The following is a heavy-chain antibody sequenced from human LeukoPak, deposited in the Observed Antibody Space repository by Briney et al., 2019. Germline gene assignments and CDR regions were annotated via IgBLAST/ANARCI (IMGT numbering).Heavy chain of an antibody. Sequence: GGSLRLSCAAAGFTFSTYAMSWVRQAPGKGLEWVSSISGSSYIYSSDSLKGRFTISRDNATNSLYLQINSLRVEDTAVYYYARDGPYWYFDLWGRGTLVTVSS. CDR2: ISGSSYI. CDR3: ARDGPYWYFDL. CDR1: GFTFSTYA. V-gene: IGHV3-21*01. J-gene: IGHJ2*01. D-gene: IGHD3-16*01.